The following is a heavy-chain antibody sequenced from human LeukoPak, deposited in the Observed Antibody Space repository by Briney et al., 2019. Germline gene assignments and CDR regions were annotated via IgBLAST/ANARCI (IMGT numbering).Heavy chain of an antibody. D-gene: IGHD3-22*01. CDR1: GFTFSSYW. CDR2: INSDGSST. J-gene: IGHJ4*02. Sequence: PGGSLRLSCAASGFTFSSYWMHWVRQAPGKGLVWVSRINSDGSSTSYADSVKGRFTISRDNAKNTLYLQMNSLRAEDTAVYYCARDSYYYDSSGGDPYFDYWGQGTLVTVSS. V-gene: IGHV3-74*01. CDR3: ARDSYYYDSSGGDPYFDY.